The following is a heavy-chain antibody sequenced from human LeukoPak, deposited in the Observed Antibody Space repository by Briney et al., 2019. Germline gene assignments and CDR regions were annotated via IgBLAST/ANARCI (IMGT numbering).Heavy chain of an antibody. D-gene: IGHD2-2*01. V-gene: IGHV4-30-4*01. CDR1: GGSISSYY. CDR2: IYYSGST. J-gene: IGHJ3*02. Sequence: SETLSLTCTVSGGSISSYYWSWIRQPPGKGLEWIGYIYYSGSTYYNPSLKSRVTISVDTSKNQFSLKLSSVTAADTAVYYCARWGTSRYCSSTSCPGHAFDIWGQGTMVTVSS. CDR3: ARWGTSRYCSSTSCPGHAFDI.